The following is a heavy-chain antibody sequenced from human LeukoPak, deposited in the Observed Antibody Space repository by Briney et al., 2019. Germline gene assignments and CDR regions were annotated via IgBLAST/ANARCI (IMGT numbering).Heavy chain of an antibody. CDR1: GFTFSSYW. V-gene: IGHV3-7*01. CDR3: ASEDCSGGSCYLDY. J-gene: IGHJ4*02. Sequence: GGSLRLSCAASGFTFSSYWMSWVRQAPGKGLEWVANIKQDGSEKYYVDSVKGRFTISRDNAKNSLYLQMNSLRAEDTAVYYSASEDCSGGSCYLDYWGQATPVTVSS. D-gene: IGHD2-15*01. CDR2: IKQDGSEK.